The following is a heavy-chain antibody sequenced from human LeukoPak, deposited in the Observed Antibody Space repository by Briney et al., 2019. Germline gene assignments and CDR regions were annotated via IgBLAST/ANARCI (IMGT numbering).Heavy chain of an antibody. J-gene: IGHJ4*02. V-gene: IGHV3-30*03. Sequence: GGSLRLSCAASGFIFSSYGMHWVRQAPGKGLEWVAVISYDGSNKYGDSVKGRFTISRDNSKNTLYLQMNSLRAEDTAVYYCALNRGSGWYFHYWGQGTLVTVSS. CDR3: ALNRGSGWYFHY. CDR1: GFIFSSYG. D-gene: IGHD6-19*01. CDR2: ISYDGSNK.